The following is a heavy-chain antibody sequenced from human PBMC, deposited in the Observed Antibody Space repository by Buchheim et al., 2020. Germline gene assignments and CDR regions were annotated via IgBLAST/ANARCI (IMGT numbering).Heavy chain of an antibody. J-gene: IGHJ4*02. V-gene: IGHV4-59*01. CDR2: VSYSGNT. CDR1: GGSISSYY. CDR3: ARAPYYDFWSGYYWDY. D-gene: IGHD3-3*01. Sequence: QVQLQESGPGLVKPSETLSLTCTVSGGSISSYYWSWIRQPPGKGLEWIGYVSYSGNTNYNPSLKRRVTISVDTSKNQFSLKLSSVTAADTAVYYCARAPYYDFWSGYYWDYWGQGTL.